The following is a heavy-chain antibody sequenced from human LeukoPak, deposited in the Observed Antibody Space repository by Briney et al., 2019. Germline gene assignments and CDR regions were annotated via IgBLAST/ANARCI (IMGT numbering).Heavy chain of an antibody. V-gene: IGHV3-7*01. CDR2: IKPDGSEK. CDR3: ARETWWRFDY. Sequence: SGGGLVKPGGSLRLSCAASGFTFSDYYMSWIRQAPGKGLECVAKIKPDGSEKYYMDSVEGRFTISRDNSKNALYLQLNSLRAEDTAVYYCARETWWRFDYWGQGSPVTVSS. D-gene: IGHD2-15*01. CDR1: GFTFSDYY. J-gene: IGHJ4*02.